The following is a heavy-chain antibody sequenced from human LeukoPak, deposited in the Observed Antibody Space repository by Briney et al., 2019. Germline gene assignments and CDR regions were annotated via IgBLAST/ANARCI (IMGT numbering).Heavy chain of an antibody. CDR3: ATVEWDTPHAYFDY. CDR2: IIPIFGTA. V-gene: IGHV1-69*05. CDR1: GGTFSSYA. D-gene: IGHD3-3*01. J-gene: IGHJ4*02. Sequence: GSSVKVSCKASGGTFSSYAISWVRQAPGQGLEWMGGIIPIFGTANYAQKFQGRVTITTDESTSTAYMELSSLRSDDTAVYYCATVEWDTPHAYFDYWGQGTLVTVSS.